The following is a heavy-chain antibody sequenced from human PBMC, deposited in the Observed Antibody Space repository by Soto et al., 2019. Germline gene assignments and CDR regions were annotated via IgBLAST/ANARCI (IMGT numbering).Heavy chain of an antibody. D-gene: IGHD3-10*01. CDR3: AREPITMVRGVIITRGENWFDP. CDR1: GGTFSSYA. Sequence: QVQLVQSGAEVKKPGSSVKVSCKASGGTFSSYAISWVRQAPGQGLEWMGGIIPIFGTANYAQKFQGRVTITADESTSTAYRELSSLSSEDTAVYYSAREPITMVRGVIITRGENWFDPWGQGTLVTVSS. CDR2: IIPIFGTA. V-gene: IGHV1-69*12. J-gene: IGHJ5*02.